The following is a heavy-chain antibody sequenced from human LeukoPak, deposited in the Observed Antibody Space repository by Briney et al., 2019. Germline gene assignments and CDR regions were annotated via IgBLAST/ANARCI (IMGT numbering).Heavy chain of an antibody. D-gene: IGHD3-3*01. Sequence: SDTLSLTCTVSGGSISSSSYYWAWIRQPPGRGLEWIGSIYYSGTTYYNPSLTTRATIYVDPSKNQLPLKQSSVTAADPAVYYCASQERFLESLPHGDCGGEGTLVTVS. CDR3: ASQERFLESLPHGDC. CDR2: IYYSGTT. CDR1: GGSISSSSYY. V-gene: IGHV4-39*01. J-gene: IGHJ4*02.